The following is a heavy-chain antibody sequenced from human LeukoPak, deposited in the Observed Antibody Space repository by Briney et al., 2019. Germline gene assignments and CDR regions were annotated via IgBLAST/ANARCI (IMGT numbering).Heavy chain of an antibody. J-gene: IGHJ3*02. CDR2: LSTSGST. CDR3: PRDRSGSSGYYSAVDI. V-gene: IGHV4-4*07. CDR1: GGSISNYY. D-gene: IGHD3-22*01. Sequence: PSETLSLTCTVSGGSISNYYWSWIRQPAGKGLEWIGRLSTSGSTNYNPSLQSRVNMSVDTSKNQFSLKLSSLTAADTAVYYCPRDRSGSSGYYSAVDIWGRGTMVTVSS.